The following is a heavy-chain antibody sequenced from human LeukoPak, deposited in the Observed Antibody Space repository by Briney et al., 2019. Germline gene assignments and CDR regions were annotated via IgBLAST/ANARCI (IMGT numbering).Heavy chain of an antibody. D-gene: IGHD3-10*01. CDR2: ISYDGSNK. CDR1: GFTFSSYG. CDR3: AKDFDPGQRSGSGSYYPIFNWSDP. J-gene: IGHJ5*02. V-gene: IGHV3-30*18. Sequence: GGSLRLSCAASGFTFSSYGMHWVRQAPGKGLEWVAVISYDGSNKYYADSVKGRFTISRDNSKNTLYLQMNSLRAEDTAVYYCAKDFDPGQRSGSGSYYPIFNWSDPWGQGTLVTVSS.